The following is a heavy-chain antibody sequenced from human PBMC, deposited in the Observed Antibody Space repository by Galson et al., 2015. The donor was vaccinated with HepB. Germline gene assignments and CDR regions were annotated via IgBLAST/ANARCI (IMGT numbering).Heavy chain of an antibody. CDR2: ISYDGSNK. J-gene: IGHJ4*02. CDR3: AKVRPLWVVVTASDY. V-gene: IGHV3-30-3*01. CDR1: GFTFSSYA. D-gene: IGHD2-21*02. Sequence: SLRLSCAASGFTFSSYAMHWVRQAPGKGLEWVAVISYDGSNKYYTDSVKGRFTISRDNSKNTLYLQMNSLRAEDTAVYYCAKVRPLWVVVTASDYWGQGTLVTVSS.